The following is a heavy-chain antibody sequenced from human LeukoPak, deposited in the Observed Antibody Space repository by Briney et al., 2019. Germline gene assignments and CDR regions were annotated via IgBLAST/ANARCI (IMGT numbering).Heavy chain of an antibody. D-gene: IGHD6-13*01. V-gene: IGHV3-23*01. J-gene: IGHJ5*02. CDR1: GFTFSSYA. CDR3: AKAGSSWYLSSGVNWFDP. Sequence: GGSLRLSCAASGFTFSSYAMSWVRQAPGKGLEWGSAISGSGGSTYYADSVKGRFTISRDNSKNTLYLQMNSLRAEDTAVYYCAKAGSSWYLSSGVNWFDPWGQGTLVTVSS. CDR2: ISGSGGST.